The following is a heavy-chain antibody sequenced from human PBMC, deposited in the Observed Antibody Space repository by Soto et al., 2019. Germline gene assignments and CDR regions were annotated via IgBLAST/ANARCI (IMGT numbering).Heavy chain of an antibody. CDR3: ARAPHGSLYYYYYYGMDV. V-gene: IGHV4-59*01. CDR2: IYYSGST. D-gene: IGHD6-25*01. Sequence: PSETLSLTCTVSGGSISSYYWSWIRQPPGKGLEWIGYIYYSGSTNYNPSLKSRVTISVDTSKNQFSLKLSSVTAADTAVYYCARAPHGSLYYYYYYGMDVWGQGTTVT. CDR1: GGSISSYY. J-gene: IGHJ6*02.